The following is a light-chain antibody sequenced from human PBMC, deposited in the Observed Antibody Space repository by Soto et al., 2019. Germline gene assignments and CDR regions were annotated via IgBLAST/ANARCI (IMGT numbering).Light chain of an antibody. CDR2: EVI. CDR1: ISDVGTHNL. V-gene: IGLV2-23*02. J-gene: IGLJ1*01. CDR3: CSYAGSNPFPYV. Sequence: QSVLTQPASVSGSPGQSITISCTVTISDVGTHNLVSWYQQHPGEAPKLIIYEVIKRPSGVSSRFSGSKSGNTASLTISGLQTDDEADYHCCSYAGSNPFPYVFGTGTKVTVL.